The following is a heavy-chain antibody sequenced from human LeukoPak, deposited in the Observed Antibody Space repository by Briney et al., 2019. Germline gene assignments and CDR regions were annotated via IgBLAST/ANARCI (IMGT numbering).Heavy chain of an antibody. D-gene: IGHD5-18*01. J-gene: IGHJ4*02. V-gene: IGHV3-7*01. CDR3: ARDTGGGYSCYDC. CDR1: GFTFSSYW. Sequence: GGSLRLSCAASGFTFSSYWMTWIRQAPGKGLEWVANIKQDGSEKYYVDSVKGRFTISRDNAKNSLYLQMNSLRAEDTAVYYCARDTGGGYSCYDCWGQGALVTVSS. CDR2: IKQDGSEK.